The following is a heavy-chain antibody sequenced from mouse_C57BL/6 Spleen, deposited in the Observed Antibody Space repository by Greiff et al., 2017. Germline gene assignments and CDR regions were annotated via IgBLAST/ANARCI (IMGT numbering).Heavy chain of an antibody. J-gene: IGHJ4*01. CDR1: GFSLTSYC. CDR3: ARGGDYDGYAMDD. CDR2: IWSGGST. Sequence: QVQLKEPGPGLVQPSQCLSITCTASGFSLTSYCVHWVRQSPGKGLEWLGVIWSGGSTDYNAAFISRRSISKDNSKGQVSCKMNSLQADDTAIYYCARGGDYDGYAMDDWGQGTSVTVSS. D-gene: IGHD2-4*01. V-gene: IGHV2-2*01.